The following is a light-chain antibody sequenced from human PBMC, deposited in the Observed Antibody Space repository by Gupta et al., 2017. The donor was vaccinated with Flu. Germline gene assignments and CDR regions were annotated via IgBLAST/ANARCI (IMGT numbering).Light chain of an antibody. CDR3: QHYYSRPRT. CDR1: QSVLYTYTNRNY. Sequence: NCKSSQSVLYTYTNRNYVAWHQKPAEAPPKLLIYWSSSRESGLPDRISGSACGDDFIITISILQAEDVVVYCCQHYYSRPRTFGQGTKVEIK. CDR2: WSS. J-gene: IGKJ1*01. V-gene: IGKV4-1*01.